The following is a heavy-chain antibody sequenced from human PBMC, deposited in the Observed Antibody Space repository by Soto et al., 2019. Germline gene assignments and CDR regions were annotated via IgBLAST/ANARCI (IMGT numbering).Heavy chain of an antibody. CDR3: ARGVTTVTTLDY. J-gene: IGHJ4*02. D-gene: IGHD4-4*01. V-gene: IGHV4-30-2*01. CDR1: GGSISSGGYS. CDR2: IYHSGST. Sequence: SETLCLTCAVSGGSISSGGYSWSWIRQPPGKGLEWIGYIYHSGSTYYNPSLKSRVTISVDRSKNQFSLKLSSVTAADTAVYYCARGVTTVTTLDYWGQGTLVTVSS.